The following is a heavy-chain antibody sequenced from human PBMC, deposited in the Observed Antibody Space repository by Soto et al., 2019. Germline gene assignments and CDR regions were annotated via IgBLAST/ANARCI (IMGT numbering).Heavy chain of an antibody. J-gene: IGHJ6*02. CDR2: IIPIFGTA. D-gene: IGHD5-18*01. CDR1: GGTFSSYA. V-gene: IGHV1-69*13. Sequence: SVKVSCKASGGTFSSYAISWVRQAPGQGLEWMGGIIPIFGTANYAQKFQGRVTITADESTSTAYMGLSSLRSEDTAVYYCARDGRYSYGFYYYYYGMDVWGQGTTVTVSS. CDR3: ARDGRYSYGFYYYYYGMDV.